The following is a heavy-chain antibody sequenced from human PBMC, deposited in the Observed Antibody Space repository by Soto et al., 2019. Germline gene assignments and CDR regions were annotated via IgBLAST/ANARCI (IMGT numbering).Heavy chain of an antibody. D-gene: IGHD2-15*01. CDR1: GGTFSSYA. J-gene: IGHJ4*02. V-gene: IGHV1-69*01. Sequence: QVQLVQSGAEVKKPGSSVKVSCKASGGTFSSYAISWVRQAPGQGLEWLGGIISIFGTANYAQKFQGRVTITADESTSTAYMELSSLRSEDTAVYYCARSHLNTVVLDYWGQGTLVTVSS. CDR2: IISIFGTA. CDR3: ARSHLNTVVLDY.